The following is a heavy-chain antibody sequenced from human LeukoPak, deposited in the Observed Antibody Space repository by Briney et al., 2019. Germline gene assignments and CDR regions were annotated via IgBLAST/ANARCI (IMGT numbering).Heavy chain of an antibody. CDR2: IYSGGST. J-gene: IGHJ5*02. CDR1: GFTVSNNY. D-gene: IGHD3-22*01. CDR3: AAAIQNYDSSGSDWFDP. V-gene: IGHV3-53*01. Sequence: GSLRLSCAASGFTVSNNYMSWVRQAPGKGLEWVSVIYSGGSTYYANSVKGRFTISRDDSKNTLYLQMNSLRVEDTAVYYCAAAIQNYDSSGSDWFDPWGQGTLVTVSS.